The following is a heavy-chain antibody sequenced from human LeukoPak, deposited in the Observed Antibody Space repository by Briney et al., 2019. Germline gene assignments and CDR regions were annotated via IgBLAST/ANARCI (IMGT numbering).Heavy chain of an antibody. CDR1: GYTFTSYY. CDR3: AATTGNWFDP. D-gene: IGHD5-24*01. V-gene: IGHV1-46*01. CDR2: INPSGGST. Sequence: ASVKVSCKASGYTFTSYYMHWVRQAPGQGLEWMGIINPSGGSTSYAQKFQGRVTMTRDTSTSTVYMELSSVRSEDTAVYYCAATTGNWFDPWGQGTLVTVSS. J-gene: IGHJ5*02.